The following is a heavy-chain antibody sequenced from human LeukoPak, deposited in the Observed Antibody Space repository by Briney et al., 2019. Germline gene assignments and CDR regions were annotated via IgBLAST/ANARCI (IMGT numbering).Heavy chain of an antibody. V-gene: IGHV3-30*04. CDR1: GFTFSSYA. Sequence: GGSLRLSCAASGFTFSSYAMHWVRQAPGKGLEWVAVISYDGSNKYYADSVKGRFTISRDNSKNTLYLQMNSLRAEDTAVYYCAKDSSSGYYNWSDPWGQGTLVTVSS. CDR3: AKDSSSGYYNWSDP. D-gene: IGHD3-22*01. CDR2: ISYDGSNK. J-gene: IGHJ5*02.